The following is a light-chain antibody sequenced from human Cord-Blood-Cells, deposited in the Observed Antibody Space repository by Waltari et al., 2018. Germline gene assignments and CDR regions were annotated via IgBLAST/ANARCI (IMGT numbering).Light chain of an antibody. CDR2: AAS. CDR3: QQYYSYPLT. CDR1: QGISSC. J-gene: IGKJ4*01. Sequence: AIRMTQTPSSFSASTGDRVTITCRASQGISSCLAWYQHKPGKAPKLLIYAASTLQSGVPSRFSGSGSGTDFTLTISCLQSEDFATYYCQQYYSYPLTFGGGTKVEIK. V-gene: IGKV1-8*01.